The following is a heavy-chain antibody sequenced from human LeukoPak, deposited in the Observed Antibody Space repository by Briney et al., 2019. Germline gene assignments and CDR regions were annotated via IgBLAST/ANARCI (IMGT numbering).Heavy chain of an antibody. V-gene: IGHV3-7*01. J-gene: IGHJ4*02. CDR1: GFTFGSYW. Sequence: GGSLRLSCAASGFTFGSYWMSWVRQAPGKRLEWVATIKEDGSDKYYVDSVKGRFTISRDNVKNSVYLQMNSLRAEDTAVYYCARDRSGGYVSYFDYWGQGSLVTVSA. CDR3: ARDRSGGYVSYFDY. CDR2: IKEDGSDK. D-gene: IGHD3-22*01.